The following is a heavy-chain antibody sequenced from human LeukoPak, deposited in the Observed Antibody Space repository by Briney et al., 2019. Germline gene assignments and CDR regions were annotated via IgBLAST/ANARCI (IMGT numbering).Heavy chain of an antibody. CDR1: GFTFSSYA. D-gene: IGHD3-10*01. J-gene: IGHJ3*02. CDR2: ISDSAGTT. V-gene: IGHV3-23*01. CDR3: AKSYYYGSGDYSLTAFDI. Sequence: GGSLRLSCAASGFTFSSYAMHWVRQAPGKGLEWVSGISDSAGTTYCADSVKGRFSISRDNSKNTLNLQMNSLRAEDTAVYYCAKSYYYGSGDYSLTAFDIWGQGTMVTVSS.